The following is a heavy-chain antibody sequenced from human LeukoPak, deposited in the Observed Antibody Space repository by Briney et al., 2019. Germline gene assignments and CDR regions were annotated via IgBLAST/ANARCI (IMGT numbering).Heavy chain of an antibody. Sequence: GRSLRLSCAASGFTFSSYAMHWVRQAPGKGLEWVAVISYDGSNKYYADSVKGRFTISRDNSKNTLYLQMNSLRAEDTAVYYCASGRAFGIWGQGTMVTVSS. V-gene: IGHV3-30*04. CDR1: GFTFSSYA. CDR2: ISYDGSNK. J-gene: IGHJ3*02. CDR3: ASGRAFGI.